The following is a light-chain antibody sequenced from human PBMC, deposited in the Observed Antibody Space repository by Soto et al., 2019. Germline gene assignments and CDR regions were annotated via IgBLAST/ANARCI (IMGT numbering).Light chain of an antibody. CDR2: AAS. V-gene: IGKV1-27*01. CDR3: KKYNSAPFT. Sequence: DLQMTQSPSSLSASVGDRVAITCRASQGISNYLAWYQQKPGKVPKLLIYAASTLQSGVPSRFSGSGSGTDFTLTISSLQPEDVATYYCKKYNSAPFTFGPGTKVDIK. CDR1: QGISNY. J-gene: IGKJ3*01.